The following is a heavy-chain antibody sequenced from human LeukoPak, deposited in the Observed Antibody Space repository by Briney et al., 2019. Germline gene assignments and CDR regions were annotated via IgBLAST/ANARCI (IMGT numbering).Heavy chain of an antibody. J-gene: IGHJ4*02. CDR3: AREGGVADY. D-gene: IGHD3-16*01. Sequence: GGSLRLSCATSGFTFRSYWMTWVRQAPGQGLEWVANINLDGSVQWYADSVKGRFTVSRDNAKNSVYLQMNSLRGEDTAVYYCAREGGVADYWGQGTLVTVSS. CDR2: INLDGSVQ. V-gene: IGHV3-7*01. CDR1: GFTFRSYW.